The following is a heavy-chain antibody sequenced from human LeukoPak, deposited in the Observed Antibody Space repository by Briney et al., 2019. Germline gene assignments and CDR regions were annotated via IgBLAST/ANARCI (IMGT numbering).Heavy chain of an antibody. CDR2: INHSGST. D-gene: IGHD6-13*01. V-gene: IGHV4-34*01. Sequence: SETLSLTCAVYGGSFSGYYWSWIRQPPGKGLEWIGEINHSGSTNYNPSLKSRVTISVDTSKNQFSLKLSSVTAADTAVYYCAGGSSSWYYYYYGMDVWGQGTTVTVSS. CDR3: AGGSSSWYYYYYGMDV. CDR1: GGSFSGYY. J-gene: IGHJ6*02.